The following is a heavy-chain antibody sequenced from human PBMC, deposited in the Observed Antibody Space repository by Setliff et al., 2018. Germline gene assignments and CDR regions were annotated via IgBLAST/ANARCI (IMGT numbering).Heavy chain of an antibody. CDR2: AYAGGGT. CDR1: GGSTGVSEYY. Sequence: KASETLSLTCTFSGGSTGVSEYYWGWVRQSPGKGLEWIGSAYAGGGTYYNPSLQSRITISVDTSQNHFSLSLTSMTAADTAVYHGAAGIKLGIFDSWGQGVLVTVSS. J-gene: IGHJ4*02. CDR3: AAGIKLGIFDS. D-gene: IGHD3-16*01. V-gene: IGHV4-39*07.